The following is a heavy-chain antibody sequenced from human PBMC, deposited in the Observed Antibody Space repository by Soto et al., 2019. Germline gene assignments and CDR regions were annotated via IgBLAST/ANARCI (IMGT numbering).Heavy chain of an antibody. J-gene: IGHJ6*02. V-gene: IGHV3-21*01. CDR1: GFTFSSYS. D-gene: IGHD2-2*01. Sequence: PGGSLRLSCAASGFTFSSYSMNWVRQAPGKGLEWVSSISSSSSYIYYADSVKGRFTISRDNAKNSLYLQMNSLRAEDTAVYYCAREQYCSSTSCYSNPQSSLDYYYYYGMDFWCQGTSVTVSS. CDR3: AREQYCSSTSCYSNPQSSLDYYYYYGMDF. CDR2: ISSSSSYI.